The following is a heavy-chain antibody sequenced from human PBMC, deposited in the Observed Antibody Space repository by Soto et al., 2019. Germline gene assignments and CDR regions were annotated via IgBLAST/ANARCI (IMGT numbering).Heavy chain of an antibody. V-gene: IGHV1-8*01. CDR3: ASAPYRSGGSCYSDYYYYMDV. J-gene: IGHJ6*03. CDR2: MNPNSGNT. CDR1: GYTFTSYD. D-gene: IGHD2-15*01. Sequence: ASVKVSCKASGYTFTSYDINWVRQATGQGLEWMGWMNPNSGNTGYAQKFQGRVTMTRNTSISTAYMELSSLRSEDTAVYYCASAPYRSGGSCYSDYYYYMDVWGKGTTVTVSS.